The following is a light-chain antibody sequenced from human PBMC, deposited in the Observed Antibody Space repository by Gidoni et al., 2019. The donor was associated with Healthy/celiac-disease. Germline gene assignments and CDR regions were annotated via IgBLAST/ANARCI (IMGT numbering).Light chain of an antibody. V-gene: IGLV2-8*01. Sequence: SALTQPPSASGSPRQSVTISCTGSSSHVGGYNYVSWYQQHPGKATKLMIYEVSKRPSGVPDRFSGSKSGNTASLTVSGLQAEDEADYYCSSYAGSNNFVFGTGTKVTVL. J-gene: IGLJ1*01. CDR3: SSYAGSNNFV. CDR2: EVS. CDR1: SSHVGGYNY.